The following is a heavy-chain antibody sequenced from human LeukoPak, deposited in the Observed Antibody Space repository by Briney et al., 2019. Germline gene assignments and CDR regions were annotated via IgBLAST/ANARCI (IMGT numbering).Heavy chain of an antibody. CDR3: ARGMFDNSGHYYYFYYALDV. CDR2: MNAKSGHT. CDR1: GYTFTSYH. D-gene: IGHD3-22*01. V-gene: IGHV1-8*01. J-gene: IGHJ6*02. Sequence: GASVKVSCKASGYTFTSYHIDWVRPAPGQGPEWMGWMNAKSGHTGYAQNLEGRVTMTRDTSTNTAYMELRGLRSEDTAVYFCARGMFDNSGHYYYFYYALDVWGQGTTVTVSS.